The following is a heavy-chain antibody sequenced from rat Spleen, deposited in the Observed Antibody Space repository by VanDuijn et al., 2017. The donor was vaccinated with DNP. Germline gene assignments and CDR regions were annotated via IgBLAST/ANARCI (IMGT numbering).Heavy chain of an antibody. CDR2: ISTSGSRT. Sequence: EVQLVESGGGLVQAGRSLKLSCAASGFTFSDYNMAWVRQAPKKGLEWVATISTSGSRTYYPDSVKGRFTISRDNAKSTLYLQMDSLRSEDTATYYCATSSYYGYDYGFAYWGQGTLVTVSS. CDR3: ATSSYYGYDYGFAY. CDR1: GFTFSDYN. J-gene: IGHJ3*01. D-gene: IGHD1-7*01. V-gene: IGHV5S10*01.